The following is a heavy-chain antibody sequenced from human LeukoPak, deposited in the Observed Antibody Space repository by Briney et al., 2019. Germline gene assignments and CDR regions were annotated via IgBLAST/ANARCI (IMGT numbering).Heavy chain of an antibody. CDR2: INHSGST. V-gene: IGHV4-34*01. CDR3: ERGDIVVVPGNWFDP. CDR1: GVSFSGYY. D-gene: IGHD2-2*01. J-gene: IGHJ5*02. Sequence: SETLSLTCAVYGVSFSGYYWSWIPQPPGKGLEWIGEINHSGSTNYNPSHKSRVTISVDTSKNQFYLKLSSVTDADTAVYYCERGDIVVVPGNWFDPWGQGTLVTVSS.